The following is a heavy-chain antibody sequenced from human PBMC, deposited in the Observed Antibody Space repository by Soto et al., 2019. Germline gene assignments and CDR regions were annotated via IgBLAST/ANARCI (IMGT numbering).Heavy chain of an antibody. Sequence: PGGSLRLSCAASGFTFSSYAMSWVRQAPGKGLEWVSAISGSGGSTYYADSVKGRFTISRDNSKNTLYLQMNSLRAEDTAVYYCAKGSSSSCYYGMDVWGQGTTVTSP. D-gene: IGHD6-6*01. CDR1: GFTFSSYA. CDR3: AKGSSSSCYYGMDV. CDR2: ISGSGGST. V-gene: IGHV3-23*01. J-gene: IGHJ6*02.